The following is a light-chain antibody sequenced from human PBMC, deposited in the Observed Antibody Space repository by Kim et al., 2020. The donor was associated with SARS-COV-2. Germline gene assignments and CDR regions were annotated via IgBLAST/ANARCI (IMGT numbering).Light chain of an antibody. CDR1: QTLSGR. J-gene: IGKJ2*01. V-gene: IGKV1-5*01. Sequence: DIQMTQSPSTLSASVGERVTITCGASQTLSGRLAWYQQKPGKAPNLLIYDASTLESGVPSRFSGSGSGTEVTLPISSLQPDDFATYYCQQYDSSPYTFGQETKLEI. CDR2: DAS. CDR3: QQYDSSPYT.